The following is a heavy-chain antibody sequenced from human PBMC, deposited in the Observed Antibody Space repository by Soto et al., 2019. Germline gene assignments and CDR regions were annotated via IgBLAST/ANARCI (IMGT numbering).Heavy chain of an antibody. D-gene: IGHD3-3*01. Sequence: QVQLQESGPGLVKPSQTLSLTCTVSGGSISSGDYYWSWIRQPPGKGLEWIGYIYYSGSTDYNPSLKSRVTISVDTSKNQFSLKLSSVTAADTVVYYCARDGDPWFLEAFDIWGQGTMVTVSS. CDR3: ARDGDPWFLEAFDI. CDR1: GGSISSGDYY. V-gene: IGHV4-30-4*01. CDR2: IYYSGST. J-gene: IGHJ3*02.